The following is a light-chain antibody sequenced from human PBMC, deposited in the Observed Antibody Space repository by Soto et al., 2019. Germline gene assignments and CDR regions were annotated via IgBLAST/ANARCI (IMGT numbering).Light chain of an antibody. V-gene: IGKV3-20*01. CDR1: QSGSDSY. Sequence: EIVLTQSPGTLSLSPGERATLSCRASQSGSDSYLAWYQQKPGQPPRLLIYDASNRATGIPARFSGGGSGTXXXXTISSLERXDFANDYCKQYDSSPKTFGQGTKVDIK. CDR2: DAS. J-gene: IGKJ1*01. CDR3: KQYDSSPKT.